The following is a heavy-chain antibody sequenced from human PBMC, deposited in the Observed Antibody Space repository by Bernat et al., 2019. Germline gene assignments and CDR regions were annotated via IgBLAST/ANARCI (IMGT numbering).Heavy chain of an antibody. V-gene: IGHV3-43*02. CDR2: ISHDSRGT. D-gene: IGHD7-27*01. CDR1: GFIFNAYV. CDR3: VRDNANWAYDC. Sequence: SCAPSGFIFNAYVMHWVRQAPGMGLEWVSRISHDSRGTSYADSVKGRFTISRDNIKNSLYLQMNSLRVEDTALYYCVRDNANWAYDCWGRGTLV. J-gene: IGHJ4*02.